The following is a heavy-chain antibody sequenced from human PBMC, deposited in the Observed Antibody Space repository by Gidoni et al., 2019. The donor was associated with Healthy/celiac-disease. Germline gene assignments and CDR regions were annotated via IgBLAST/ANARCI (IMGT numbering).Heavy chain of an antibody. CDR2: ISGSGGST. V-gene: IGHV3-23*01. J-gene: IGHJ3*02. D-gene: IGHD6-13*01. Sequence: EVQLLESGGGLVQPGGSLRLSCAASGFTFSSYAMSWVRQAPGKGLGWVSAISGSGGSTYYADSVKGRFTISRDNSKNTLYLQMNSLRAEDTAVYYCAKDIEAVAAAGPDAFDIWGQGTMVTVSS. CDR1: GFTFSSYA. CDR3: AKDIEAVAAAGPDAFDI.